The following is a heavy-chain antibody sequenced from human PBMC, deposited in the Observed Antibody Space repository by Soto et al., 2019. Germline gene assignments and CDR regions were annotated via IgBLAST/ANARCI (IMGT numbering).Heavy chain of an antibody. V-gene: IGHV3-30-3*01. J-gene: IGHJ6*02. CDR3: AREGALGKNYNYSGRGV. CDR1: GFTFSSYA. CDR2: ISYDGSNK. D-gene: IGHD7-27*01. Sequence: GGSLRLSCAASGFTFSSYAMHWVRQAPGKGLEWVAVISYDGSNKYSADSVKGRFTISRDNSNSTRYLQMTSLRADATAAYYCAREGALGKNYNYSGRGVWGQGTTVTVSS.